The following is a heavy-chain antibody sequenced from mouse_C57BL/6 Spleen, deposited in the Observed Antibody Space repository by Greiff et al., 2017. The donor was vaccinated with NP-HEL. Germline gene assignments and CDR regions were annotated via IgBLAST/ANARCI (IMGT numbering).Heavy chain of an antibody. D-gene: IGHD1-1*01. V-gene: IGHV1-55*01. CDR1: GYTFTSYW. CDR2: IYPGSGST. Sequence: QVQLKQPGAELVKPGASVKMSCKASGYTFTSYWITWVKQRPGQGLEWIGDIYPGSGSTNYNEKFKSKATLTVDTSSSTAYMQLSSLTSEDSAVYYCARWDYGSSSYWYFDVWGTGTTVTVSS. J-gene: IGHJ1*03. CDR3: ARWDYGSSSYWYFDV.